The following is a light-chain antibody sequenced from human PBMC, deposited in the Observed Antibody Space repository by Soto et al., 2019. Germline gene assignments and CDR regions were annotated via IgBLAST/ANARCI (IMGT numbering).Light chain of an antibody. Sequence: DIGMTQSPDSLAVSLGERATINCKSSQSVLSSSNNKNYLAWYQQKPGQPPKLLIYWASTRESGVPDRFTGSGSGTDFTLTINSLQAEDVAVYYCQQHYINPITFGQGTGLEIK. CDR2: WAS. V-gene: IGKV4-1*01. J-gene: IGKJ5*01. CDR3: QQHYINPIT. CDR1: QSVLSSSNNKNY.